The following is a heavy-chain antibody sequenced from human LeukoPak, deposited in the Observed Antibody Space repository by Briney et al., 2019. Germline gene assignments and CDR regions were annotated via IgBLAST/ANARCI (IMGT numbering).Heavy chain of an antibody. CDR3: ATDQWFGELPLMDV. J-gene: IGHJ6*03. V-gene: IGHV3-21*01. D-gene: IGHD3-10*01. Sequence: GGSLRLSCAASGFSFSSYSMNWVRQAPGKGLEWVSSISSSSLFTYYEDAVKGRFTISRDNAKNSLYLQMNSLRAEDTAVYYCATDQWFGELPLMDVWGKGTTVTVSS. CDR1: GFSFSSYS. CDR2: ISSSSLFT.